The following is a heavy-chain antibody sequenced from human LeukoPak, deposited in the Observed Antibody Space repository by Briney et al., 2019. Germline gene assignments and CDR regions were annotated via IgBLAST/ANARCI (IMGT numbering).Heavy chain of an antibody. J-gene: IGHJ4*02. CDR1: GGSISSGDYY. CDR2: IYYSGST. D-gene: IGHD3-22*01. CDR3: ARGRDYDRGTFDY. V-gene: IGHV4-30-4*08. Sequence: SQTLSLTCTVSGGSISSGDYYWSWIRQPPGKGLEWIGYIYYSGSTYYNPSLKSRVTISVDTSKNQFSLKLSSVTPADTAVYYCARGRDYDRGTFDYWGQGTLVTVSS.